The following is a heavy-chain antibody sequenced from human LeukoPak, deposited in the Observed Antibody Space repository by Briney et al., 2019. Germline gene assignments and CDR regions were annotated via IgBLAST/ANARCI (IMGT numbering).Heavy chain of an antibody. CDR2: IIPIFGTA. D-gene: IGHD3-3*01. Sequence: SVKVSCKASGGTFSSYVISWVRQAPGQGLEWMGGIIPIFGTANYAQKFQGRVTITADESTSTAYMELSSLRSEDTAVYYCARRSYYDFWSGYFNDHDNRNDNWFDPWGQGTLVTVSS. CDR1: GGTFSSYV. J-gene: IGHJ5*02. V-gene: IGHV1-69*13. CDR3: ARRSYYDFWSGYFNDHDNRNDNWFDP.